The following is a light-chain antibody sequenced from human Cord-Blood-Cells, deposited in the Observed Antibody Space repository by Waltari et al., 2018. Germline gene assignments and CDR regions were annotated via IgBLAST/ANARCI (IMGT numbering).Light chain of an antibody. V-gene: IGKV1-5*03. CDR3: QQYNSYSYT. Sequence: DIQMTQSPSTLSASVGDRVTITCRASQSISSWLAWYQQKPGKAPKLLIYKASSLESGVPSRFSGSGSGTEFTLTIRSLQPDEFATYYCQQYNSYSYTFGQGTKLEIK. CDR2: KAS. CDR1: QSISSW. J-gene: IGKJ2*01.